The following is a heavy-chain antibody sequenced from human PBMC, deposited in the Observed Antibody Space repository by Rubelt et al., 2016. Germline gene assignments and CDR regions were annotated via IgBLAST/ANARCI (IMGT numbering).Heavy chain of an antibody. CDR3: ARENHCSGGSCYGKSRWFDP. J-gene: IGHJ5*02. V-gene: IGHV4-59*01. CDR2: IYYSGST. D-gene: IGHD2-15*01. Sequence: QVQLQESGPGLVKPSETLSLTCTVSGGSISSYYWSWIRQPPGKGLEWIGYIYYSGSTNYNPSLKSGVTVSVDTSKNQFSLKLSSVTAADTAVYYCARENHCSGGSCYGKSRWFDPWGQGTLVTVSS. CDR1: GGSISSYY.